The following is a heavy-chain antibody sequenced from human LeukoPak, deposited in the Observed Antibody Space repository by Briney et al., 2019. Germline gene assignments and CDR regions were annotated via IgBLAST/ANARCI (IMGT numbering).Heavy chain of an antibody. CDR2: ISSSGSTI. D-gene: IGHD6-13*01. J-gene: IGHJ4*02. Sequence: PGGSLRLSCAASGFTFSDYYMSWIRQAPGKGLEWVSYISSSGSTIYYADSVKGRFTISRDNAKNSLYLQMNSLTAEDTAVYYCARDYWSYSASWLDFWGQGTLVTVSS. CDR1: GFTFSDYY. CDR3: ARDYWSYSASWLDF. V-gene: IGHV3-11*04.